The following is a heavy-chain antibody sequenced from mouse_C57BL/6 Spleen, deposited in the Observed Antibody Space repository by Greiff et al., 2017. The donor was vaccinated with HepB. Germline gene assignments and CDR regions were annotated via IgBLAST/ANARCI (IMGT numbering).Heavy chain of an antibody. CDR3: ARSLVYSYYFDY. V-gene: IGHV1-50*01. CDR1: GYTFTSYW. J-gene: IGHJ2*01. Sequence: VQLQQSGAELVKPGASVKLSCKASGYTFTSYWMQWVKQRPGQGLEWIGEIDPSDSYTNYNQKFKGKATLTVDTSSSTAYMQLSSLTSEDSAVYYCARSLVYSYYFDYWGQGATLTVSS. D-gene: IGHD1-1*01. CDR2: IDPSDSYT.